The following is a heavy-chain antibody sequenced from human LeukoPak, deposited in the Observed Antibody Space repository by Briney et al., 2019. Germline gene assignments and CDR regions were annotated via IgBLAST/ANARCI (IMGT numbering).Heavy chain of an antibody. CDR1: GFTFSDYY. CDR2: ISSSGSTI. V-gene: IGHV3-11*01. J-gene: IGHJ4*02. D-gene: IGHD3-9*01. Sequence: GGSLRLSYAASGFTFSDYYMSWIRQAPGKGLEWVSYISSSGSTIYYADSVKGRFTISRDNAKNSLYLQMNSLRAEDTAVYYCARGVLDYDILTGYPHHYYFDYWGQGTLVTVSS. CDR3: ARGVLDYDILTGYPHHYYFDY.